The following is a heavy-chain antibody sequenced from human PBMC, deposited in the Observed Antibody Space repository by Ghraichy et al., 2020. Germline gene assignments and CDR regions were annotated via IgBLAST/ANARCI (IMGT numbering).Heavy chain of an antibody. J-gene: IGHJ4*02. V-gene: IGHV3-7*01. CDR1: GFTFSSYW. CDR2: IKQDGSEK. D-gene: IGHD3-22*01. CDR3: ASLYYDSSGYYWLDY. Sequence: LSLTCAASGFTFSSYWMSWVRQAPGKGLEWVANIKQDGSEKYYVDSVKGRFTISRDNAKNSLYLQMNSLRAEDTAVYYCASLYYDSSGYYWLDYWGQGTLVTVSS.